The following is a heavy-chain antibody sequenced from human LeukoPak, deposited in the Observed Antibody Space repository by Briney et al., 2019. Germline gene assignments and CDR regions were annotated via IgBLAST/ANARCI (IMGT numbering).Heavy chain of an antibody. J-gene: IGHJ4*02. CDR2: IYYSGST. CDR3: ARGAGFSSN. D-gene: IGHD3-9*01. Sequence: SETLSLTCTVSGGSINSYYWSWIRQPPGKGLEWIGYIYYSGSTDYNPSLKSRVTISVDTSKNQFSLKLSSVTAADTAVYYCARGAGFSSNWGQGTLVTVSS. V-gene: IGHV4-59*01. CDR1: GGSINSYY.